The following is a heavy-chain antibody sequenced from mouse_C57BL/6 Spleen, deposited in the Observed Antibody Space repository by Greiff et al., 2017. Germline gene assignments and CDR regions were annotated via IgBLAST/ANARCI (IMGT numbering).Heavy chain of an antibody. V-gene: IGHV5-17*01. J-gene: IGHJ4*01. Sequence: EVKVVESGGGLVKPGGSLKLSCAASGFTFSDYGMHWVRQAPEKGLEWVAYSSSGSSTIYYADTVKGRFTISSDNAKNTLFLQMTSLRSEDTAMYYCAKNYYSNYLYAMDYWGQGTSVTVSS. D-gene: IGHD2-5*01. CDR2: SSSGSSTI. CDR3: AKNYYSNYLYAMDY. CDR1: GFTFSDYG.